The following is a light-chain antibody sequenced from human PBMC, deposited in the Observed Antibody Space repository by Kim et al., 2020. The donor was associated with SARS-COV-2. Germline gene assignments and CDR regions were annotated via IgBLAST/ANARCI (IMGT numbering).Light chain of an antibody. J-gene: IGKJ1*01. V-gene: IGKV3-20*01. Sequence: YPGERATPSCRASQSVSSSYLAWYQQKPGQAPRLLIYGASSRATGIPDRFSGSGSGTDFTLTISRLEPEDFAVYYCQQYGSSPRTFGQGTKVDIK. CDR3: QQYGSSPRT. CDR1: QSVSSSY. CDR2: GAS.